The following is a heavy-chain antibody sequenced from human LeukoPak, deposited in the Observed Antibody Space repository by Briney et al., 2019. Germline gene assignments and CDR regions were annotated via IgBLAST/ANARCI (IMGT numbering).Heavy chain of an antibody. D-gene: IGHD5-18*01. Sequence: GGSLRLSCAASGFTFSSYGMSWVRQAPGKGLEWVANIKQDGSEKYYVDSVKGRFTISRDNAKNSLYLQMNSLRAEDTAVYYCARDLGAMVGGDWFDPWGQGTLVTVSS. CDR1: GFTFSSYG. CDR3: ARDLGAMVGGDWFDP. J-gene: IGHJ5*02. CDR2: IKQDGSEK. V-gene: IGHV3-7*01.